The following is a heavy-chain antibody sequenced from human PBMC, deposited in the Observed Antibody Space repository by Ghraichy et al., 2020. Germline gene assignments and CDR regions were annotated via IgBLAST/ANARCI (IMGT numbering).Heavy chain of an antibody. Sequence: SETLSLTCTVSGGSISSSSYYWGWIRQPPGKGLEWIGSIYYSGSTYYNPSLKSRVTISVDTSKNQFSLKLSSVTAADTAVYYCALGALQAPYYGDYGTPDYYYYYGMDVWGQGTTVTVSS. CDR1: GGSISSSSYY. V-gene: IGHV4-39*01. D-gene: IGHD4-17*01. CDR2: IYYSGST. CDR3: ALGALQAPYYGDYGTPDYYYYYGMDV. J-gene: IGHJ6*02.